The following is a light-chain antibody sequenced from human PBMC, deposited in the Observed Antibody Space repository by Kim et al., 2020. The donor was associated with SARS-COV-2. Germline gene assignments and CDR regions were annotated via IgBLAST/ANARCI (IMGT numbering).Light chain of an antibody. J-gene: IGLJ2*01. CDR1: SSDVGNYNL. V-gene: IGLV2-23*02. Sequence: GQSITISCTGTSSDVGNYNLVSWYQQHPGKAPKLMIYEVNKRPSGVSNRFSGSKSGNTASLTISGLQSEDEADYYCCSYAGSTSVIFGGGTKLTVL. CDR2: EVN. CDR3: CSYAGSTSVI.